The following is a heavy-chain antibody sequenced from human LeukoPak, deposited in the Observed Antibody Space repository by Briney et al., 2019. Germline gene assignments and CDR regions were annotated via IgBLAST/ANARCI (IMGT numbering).Heavy chain of an antibody. CDR1: GGAISSGSYY. V-gene: IGHV4-61*02. D-gene: IGHD3-3*01. CDR2: IYTSGST. Sequence: PSETLSLTCAVSGGAISSGSYYWSWIRPPAGKGLEWVGRIYTSGSTNYNPSLKSRVTISVDTSKNQFALKLSSVTAADTAVYYCARARTYSSLLEWFDYWGQGTLVTVSS. CDR3: ARARTYSSLLEWFDY. J-gene: IGHJ4*02.